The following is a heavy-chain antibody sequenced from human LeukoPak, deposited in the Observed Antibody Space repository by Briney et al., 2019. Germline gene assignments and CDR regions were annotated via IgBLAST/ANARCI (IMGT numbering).Heavy chain of an antibody. CDR2: INPNSGGT. Sequence: GASVKVSCKASGYTFTGYYMHWVRQAPGQELEWMGWINPNSGGTNYAQKFQGRVTMTRDTSISTAYMELSRLRSDDTAVYYCARDRKGSTVTRDWGQGTLVTVSS. J-gene: IGHJ4*02. D-gene: IGHD4-17*01. CDR3: ARDRKGSTVTRD. CDR1: GYTFTGYY. V-gene: IGHV1-2*02.